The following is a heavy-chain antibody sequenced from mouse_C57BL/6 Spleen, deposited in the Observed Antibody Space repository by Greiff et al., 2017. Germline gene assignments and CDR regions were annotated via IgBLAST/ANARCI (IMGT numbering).Heavy chain of an antibody. J-gene: IGHJ4*01. CDR2: ISSGSSTI. D-gene: IGHD2-4*01. CDR1: GFTFSDYG. CDR3: ARDDYQYAMDY. Sequence: EVKLMESGGGLVKPGGSLKLSCAASGFTFSDYGMHWVRQAPEKGLEWVAYISSGSSTIYYADTVKGRFTISRDNAKNTLFLQMTSLRSEDTAMYYCARDDYQYAMDYWGQGTTVTVAS. V-gene: IGHV5-17*01.